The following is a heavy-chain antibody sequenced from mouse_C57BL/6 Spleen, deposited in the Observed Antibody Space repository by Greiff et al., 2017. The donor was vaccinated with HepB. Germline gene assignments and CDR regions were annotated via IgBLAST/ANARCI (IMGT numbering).Heavy chain of an antibody. V-gene: IGHV1-22*01. J-gene: IGHJ1*03. Sequence: EVQRVESGPELVKPGASVKMSCKASGYTFTDYNMHWVKQSHGKSLEWIGYINPNNGGTSYNQKFKGKATLTVNKSSSTAYMELRSLTSEDSAVYYCARWHYGNWYFDVWGTGTTVTVSS. CDR2: INPNNGGT. D-gene: IGHD1-1*01. CDR1: GYTFTDYN. CDR3: ARWHYGNWYFDV.